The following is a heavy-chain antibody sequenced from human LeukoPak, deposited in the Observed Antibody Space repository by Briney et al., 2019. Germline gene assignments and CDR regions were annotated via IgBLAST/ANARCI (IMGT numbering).Heavy chain of an antibody. Sequence: PGGSLRLSCAASGIAVIGNYMSWVRQPPGKGLEWVSFISINTDTFYADSVRGRFTISRDSSKNTLFLQMSSLRDEDSAVYYCAIAQSWDELFDSWGQGTLVTVSS. J-gene: IGHJ4*02. CDR2: ISINTDT. V-gene: IGHV3-53*01. CDR1: GIAVIGNY. CDR3: AIAQSWDELFDS. D-gene: IGHD1-26*01.